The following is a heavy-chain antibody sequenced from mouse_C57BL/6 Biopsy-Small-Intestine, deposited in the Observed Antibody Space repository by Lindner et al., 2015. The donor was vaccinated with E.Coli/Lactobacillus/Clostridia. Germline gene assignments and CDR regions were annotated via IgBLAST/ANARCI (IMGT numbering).Heavy chain of an antibody. Sequence: SVKVSCKASGYTFTDYFIHWVRQAPGQGLQWLGWINPNSGVTIYEQKFQYRVTMTRDNSISTAYLDLSSLQSDDTALYFCARGRVQGSCSGANCYLDSWGQGTLVTVSS. CDR1: GYTFTDYF. V-gene: IGHV1-22*01. D-gene: IGHD4-1*01. CDR2: INPNSGVT. J-gene: IGHJ4*01. CDR3: ARGRVQGSCSGANCYLDS.